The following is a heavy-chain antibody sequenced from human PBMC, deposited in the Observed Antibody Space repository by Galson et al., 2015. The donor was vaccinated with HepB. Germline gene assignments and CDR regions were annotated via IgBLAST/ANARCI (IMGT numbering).Heavy chain of an antibody. Sequence: SLRLSCAASGFTFSSYSMNWVRQAPGKGLEWVSSISSSSSYIYYADSVKGRFIISRDNAKNSLYLQMNSLRAEDTAVYYCARDGRGGVEWLVPFDYWGQGTLVTVSS. CDR1: GFTFSSYS. J-gene: IGHJ4*02. CDR3: ARDGRGGVEWLVPFDY. D-gene: IGHD6-19*01. V-gene: IGHV3-21*01. CDR2: ISSSSSYI.